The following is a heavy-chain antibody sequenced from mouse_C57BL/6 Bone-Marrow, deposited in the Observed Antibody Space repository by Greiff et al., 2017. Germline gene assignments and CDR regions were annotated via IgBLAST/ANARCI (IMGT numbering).Heavy chain of an antibody. CDR2: IYPRDGST. V-gene: IGHV1-85*01. J-gene: IGHJ1*03. CDR1: GYTFTSYD. Sequence: QVQLQQSGPELVKPGASVKLSCKASGYTFTSYDINWVKQRPGQGLEWIGWIYPRDGSTKYNEKFKGKATLTVDTSSSTASMELHSLTAEDSAVYFWARDYGSSYWYFDVWGTGTTVTVSS. D-gene: IGHD1-1*01. CDR3: ARDYGSSYWYFDV.